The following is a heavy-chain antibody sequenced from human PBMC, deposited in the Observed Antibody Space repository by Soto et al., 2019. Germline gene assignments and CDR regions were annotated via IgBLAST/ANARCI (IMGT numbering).Heavy chain of an antibody. J-gene: IGHJ5*02. CDR1: VGTFSSYA. V-gene: IGHV1-69*13. CDR2: IIPIFGTA. CDR3: ASVSSSWSNWFDP. D-gene: IGHD6-13*01. Sequence: GASVKVSCKASVGTFSSYAISWVRQAHGQGLEWMGGIIPIFGTANYAQKFQGRVTITADESTSTAYMELSSLRSEDTAVYYCASVSSSWSNWFDPWGQGTLVTVSS.